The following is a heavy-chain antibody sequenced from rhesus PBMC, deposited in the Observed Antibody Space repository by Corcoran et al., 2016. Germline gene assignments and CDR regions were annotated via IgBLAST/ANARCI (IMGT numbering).Heavy chain of an antibody. Sequence: EVQLVESGGGLAKPGGSLRLSCAASGFTFSDYYMHWVRQASGNGLEWVSRISSGGCSTWYADSVKGRFTISIENAKNTLYLQMSRLRAEDTAVYYCAGWYSSGLGYWGQGVLVTVSS. CDR3: AGWYSSGLGY. J-gene: IGHJ4*01. D-gene: IGHD6-31*01. V-gene: IGHV3-59*01. CDR2: ISSGGCST. CDR1: GFTFSDYY.